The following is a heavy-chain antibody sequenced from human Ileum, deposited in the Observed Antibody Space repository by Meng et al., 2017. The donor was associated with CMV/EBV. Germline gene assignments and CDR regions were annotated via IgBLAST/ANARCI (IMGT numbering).Heavy chain of an antibody. D-gene: IGHD1-1*01. Sequence: QVQLQESGPRLVKPSGTLSLTCAVSGDSISSNNWWSWVRLSPGEGLEWIGDIYRDGTTNYNPSLKSRVTMSVDTSKNQFSLSLNSLTAADTAVYYCARGTPNFGFDYWGQGTLVTVSS. CDR3: ARGTPNFGFDY. CDR2: IYRDGTT. J-gene: IGHJ4*02. CDR1: GDSISSNNW. V-gene: IGHV4-4*02.